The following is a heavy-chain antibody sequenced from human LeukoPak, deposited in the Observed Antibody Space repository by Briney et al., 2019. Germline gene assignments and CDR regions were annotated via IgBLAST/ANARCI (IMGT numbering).Heavy chain of an antibody. J-gene: IGHJ4*02. D-gene: IGHD3-10*01. CDR3: ARHRTNYFGPLFDY. CDR1: GGSISSSSYY. V-gene: IGHV4-39*01. Sequence: SETLSLTCTVSGGSISSSSYYWGWIRQPPGKGLEWIGSIYYSGSTYYNPSLKSRVTISVDTSKNQFSLKLSSVTAADTAVYYCARHRTNYFGPLFDYWGQGTLVTVSS. CDR2: IYYSGST.